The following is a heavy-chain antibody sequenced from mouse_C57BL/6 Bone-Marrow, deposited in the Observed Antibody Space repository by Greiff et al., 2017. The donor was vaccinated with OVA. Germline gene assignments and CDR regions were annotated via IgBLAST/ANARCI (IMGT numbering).Heavy chain of an antibody. CDR3: ARGGIYYGNYGDY. V-gene: IGHV1-55*01. J-gene: IGHJ4*01. CDR1: GYTFTSYW. Sequence: VQLQQSGAELVKPGVSVKMSCKASGYTFTSYWITWVKQRPGQGLEWLGDIYPGSGSTNYNEKFKSKATLTVDTSSSTAYMQLSSLISEDSAVYYCARGGIYYGNYGDYWGQGTSVTVSS. D-gene: IGHD2-1*01. CDR2: IYPGSGST.